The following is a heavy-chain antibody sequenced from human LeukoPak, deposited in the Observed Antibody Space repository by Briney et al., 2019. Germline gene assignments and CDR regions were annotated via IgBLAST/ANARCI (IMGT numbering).Heavy chain of an antibody. CDR1: GFTFNSYH. V-gene: IGHV3-21*04. J-gene: IGHJ6*04. Sequence: PGGSLRLSCAASGFTFNSYHMNWVRQAPGKGLEWVSSITSSSSYTYYAESVKGRFTISRDNAENSLYLQMNSLRAEDTAVYYCAKDSSVVPLDVWGKGTTVTVSS. D-gene: IGHD4-23*01. CDR2: ITSSSSYT. CDR3: AKDSSVVPLDV.